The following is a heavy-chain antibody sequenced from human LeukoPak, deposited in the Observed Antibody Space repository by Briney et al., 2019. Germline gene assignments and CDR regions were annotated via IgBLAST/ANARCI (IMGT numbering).Heavy chain of an antibody. J-gene: IGHJ4*02. CDR2: IYHSGST. CDR1: GYSISSGYY. Sequence: SETLSLTCTVSGYSISSGYYWGWIRQPPGKGLEWIGSIYHSGSTYYNPSLKSRVTISVDTSKNQFSLKLSSVTAADTAVYYCASDMSDYWDQGTLVTVSS. CDR3: ASDMSDY. V-gene: IGHV4-38-2*02.